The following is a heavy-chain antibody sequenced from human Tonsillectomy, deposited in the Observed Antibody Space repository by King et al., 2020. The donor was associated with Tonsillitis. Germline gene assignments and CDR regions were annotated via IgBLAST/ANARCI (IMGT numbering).Heavy chain of an antibody. D-gene: IGHD2-2*01. V-gene: IGHV5-51*01. CDR1: GYSFTSYW. CDR3: ARHIKPSWGLGGGYYYYMDV. J-gene: IGHJ6*03. CDR2: IYPGESDT. Sequence: QLVQSGAEVKKPGESLKISCKCSGYSFTSYWIGWVRQMPGKGLEWMGIIYPGESDTRYSPSFQGQVTISADKSISTAYLQWSSLTASDTAMNYCARHIKPSWGLGGGYYYYMDVWGKGTTVTVSS.